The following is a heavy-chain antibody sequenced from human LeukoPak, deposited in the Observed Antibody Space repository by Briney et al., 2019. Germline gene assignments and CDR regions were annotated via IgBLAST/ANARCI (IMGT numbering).Heavy chain of an antibody. CDR3: AKDLGMSGSRSRGYFDY. D-gene: IGHD1-26*01. CDR1: GFTFRSYA. J-gene: IGHJ4*02. Sequence: GGSLRLSCAASGFTFRSYAMSWVPQAPGKGVEWVSAFSASGGSTYYADSVKGRFTISRDNFKNAQSLQMNSLRAEDTAVYYCAKDLGMSGSRSRGYFDYWGQGTLVTVSS. V-gene: IGHV3-23*01. CDR2: FSASGGST.